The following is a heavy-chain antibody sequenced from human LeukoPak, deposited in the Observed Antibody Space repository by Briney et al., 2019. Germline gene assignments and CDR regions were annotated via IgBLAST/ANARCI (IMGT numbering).Heavy chain of an antibody. CDR2: TSAYNGNT. D-gene: IGHD6-13*01. J-gene: IGHJ6*02. Sequence: ASVKVSCKASGYTFTSYGISWVRQAPGQGLEWMGWTSAYNGNTNYAQKLQGRVTMTTDTSTSTAYMELRSLRSDDTAVYYCARDREIAADYYYYYGMDVWGQGTTVTVSS. CDR3: ARDREIAADYYYYYGMDV. CDR1: GYTFTSYG. V-gene: IGHV1-18*01.